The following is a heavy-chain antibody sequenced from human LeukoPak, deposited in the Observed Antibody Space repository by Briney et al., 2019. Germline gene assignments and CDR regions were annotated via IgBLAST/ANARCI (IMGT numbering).Heavy chain of an antibody. J-gene: IGHJ4*02. CDR1: GFTFSSFT. V-gene: IGHV3-23*01. D-gene: IGHD3-9*01. Sequence: PGGSLRLSCAASGFTFSSFTMSWVRQAPGKGLEWVSCIHGSGGSTFHADSVKGRFTISRDNSKNTLYLQMNSLSAEDTAIYYCAKDLKAGDGIWLNDCWGQGTLVTVSS. CDR3: AKDLKAGDGIWLNDC. CDR2: IHGSGGST.